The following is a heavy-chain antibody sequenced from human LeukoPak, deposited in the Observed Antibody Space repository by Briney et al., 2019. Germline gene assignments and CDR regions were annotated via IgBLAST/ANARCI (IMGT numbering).Heavy chain of an antibody. CDR1: GFTFSSYV. Sequence: GGSLRLSCAASGFTFSSYVMSWVRQAPGKGLEWVSAISGSGGSTYYADSVKGRFTISRDNSKNTLYLQMNSLRAEDTAVYYCARDLTYRYGDYGYWGQGTLVTVSS. CDR3: ARDLTYRYGDYGY. J-gene: IGHJ4*02. V-gene: IGHV3-23*01. CDR2: ISGSGGST. D-gene: IGHD4-17*01.